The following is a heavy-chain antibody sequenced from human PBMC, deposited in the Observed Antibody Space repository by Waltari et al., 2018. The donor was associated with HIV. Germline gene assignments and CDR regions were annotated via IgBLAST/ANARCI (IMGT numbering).Heavy chain of an antibody. CDR1: GGSISSSSYY. Sequence: QLQLQESGPGLVKPSETLSLTCTVSGGSISSSSYYWGWIRQPPGKGLEWIGSIYYSGSPYYNPSLKSRVTISVDTSKNQFSLKLSSVTAADTAVYYCARHSLTYYYDSSGYSVAFDYWGQGTLVTVSS. D-gene: IGHD3-22*01. CDR3: ARHSLTYYYDSSGYSVAFDY. V-gene: IGHV4-39*01. J-gene: IGHJ4*02. CDR2: IYYSGSP.